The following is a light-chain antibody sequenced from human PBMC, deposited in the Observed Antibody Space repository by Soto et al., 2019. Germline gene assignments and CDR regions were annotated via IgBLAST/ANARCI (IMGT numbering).Light chain of an antibody. CDR1: QSVRGN. CDR2: GTS. CDR3: QQYNNWPFIT. J-gene: IGKJ5*01. V-gene: IGKV3-15*01. Sequence: EIVMTQSPATLSVSPGERATLSCRASQSVRGNLAWYQQRPGQSPRLLIYGTSSRATGIPARFSGSGSGTEFTLSISSLQSEDFAVYYCQQYNNWPFITVGQGTRLESK.